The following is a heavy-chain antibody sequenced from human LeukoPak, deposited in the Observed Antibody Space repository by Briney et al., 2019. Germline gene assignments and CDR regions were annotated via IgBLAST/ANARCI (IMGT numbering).Heavy chain of an antibody. D-gene: IGHD2-2*01. Sequence: ASVKVSCKASDYTLTNYNISWVRQAPGQGLEWMGWINTHKGHTDFLQKFQGRVTFAADESTGTAYMELSRLISGDTAVYYCARGFVMKPAATNWLDPWGQGTLVTVSP. J-gene: IGHJ5*02. V-gene: IGHV1-18*01. CDR2: INTHKGHT. CDR1: DYTLTNYN. CDR3: ARGFVMKPAATNWLDP.